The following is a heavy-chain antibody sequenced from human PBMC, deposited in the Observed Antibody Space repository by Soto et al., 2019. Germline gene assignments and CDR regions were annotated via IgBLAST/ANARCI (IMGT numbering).Heavy chain of an antibody. J-gene: IGHJ6*03. D-gene: IGHD1-7*01. CDR2: TYYRSRWYN. CDR1: GDRVSSNSAA. CDR3: AGTTSHQWYYMDV. V-gene: IGHV6-1*01. Sequence: SQTLSHTCAISGDRVSSNSAAWNWIRLSPSRGLEWLARTYYRSRWYNDYAVSVRSRITVNPDTSKNQFSLQLTSVTPEDTAVYYCAGTTSHQWYYMDVWGKGTTVTVSS.